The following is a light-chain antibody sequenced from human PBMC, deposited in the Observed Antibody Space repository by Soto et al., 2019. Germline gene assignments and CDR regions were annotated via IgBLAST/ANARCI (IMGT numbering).Light chain of an antibody. V-gene: IGKV3-15*01. J-gene: IGKJ1*01. CDR3: QHYDNWPPRT. CDR1: QSISTN. Sequence: EIVMTQSPATLSVSPGERATLSCRASQSISTNLAWYQQRPGQAPRFLIYGASTRATGISVRFSGSGSGTEFTLTISSLQSEDFAVYYCQHYDNWPPRTFGQGTKVDIK. CDR2: GAS.